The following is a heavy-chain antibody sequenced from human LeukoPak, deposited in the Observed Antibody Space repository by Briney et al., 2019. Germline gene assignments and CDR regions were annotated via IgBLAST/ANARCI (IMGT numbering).Heavy chain of an antibody. CDR2: IYYSGST. J-gene: IGHJ4*02. V-gene: IGHV4-30-4*01. CDR1: GGSLSSGDYY. D-gene: IGHD4-17*01. CDR3: ARDTHDGDYSYYFDY. Sequence: SETLSLTCTVSGGSLSSGDYYWRWLRQPPGRGLEWIGYIYYSGSTYYNPSLKSRVTISVDTSKNQFSLKLSSVTAADTAVYYCARDTHDGDYSYYFDYWGQGTLVTVSS.